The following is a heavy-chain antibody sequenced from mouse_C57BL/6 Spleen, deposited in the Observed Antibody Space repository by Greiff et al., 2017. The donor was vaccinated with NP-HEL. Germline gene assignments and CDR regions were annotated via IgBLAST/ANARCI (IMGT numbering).Heavy chain of an antibody. Sequence: VKLVESGGGLVQPGGSMKLSCVASGFTFSNYWMNWVRQSPETGLEWVAQIRLKSDNYATHYAESVKGRFTISRDDSKSSVYLQMNNLRAEDTGIYYCTVCDYDVLFAYWGQGTLVTVSA. CDR3: TVCDYDVLFAY. D-gene: IGHD2-4*01. CDR2: IRLKSDNYAT. V-gene: IGHV6-3*01. CDR1: GFTFSNYW. J-gene: IGHJ3*01.